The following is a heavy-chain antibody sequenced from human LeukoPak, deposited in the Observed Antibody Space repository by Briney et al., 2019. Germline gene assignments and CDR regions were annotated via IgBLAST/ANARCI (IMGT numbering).Heavy chain of an antibody. V-gene: IGHV5-51*01. CDR3: ARCGQDYDSSGYDAFDI. J-gene: IGHJ3*02. CDR1: GYSFTSYW. Sequence: GESLKISCKGSGYSFTSYWIGWVRQMPGKGLEWMGIIYPGDSDTRYSPSFQGQVTISADKSISTAYLQWSSLKASDTAMYYCARCGQDYDSSGYDAFDIWGQGTMVTVSS. D-gene: IGHD3-22*01. CDR2: IYPGDSDT.